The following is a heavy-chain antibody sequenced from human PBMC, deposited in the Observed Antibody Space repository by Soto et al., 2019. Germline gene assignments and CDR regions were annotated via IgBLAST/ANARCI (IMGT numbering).Heavy chain of an antibody. Sequence: GGSLRLSCAASGFTFSSYWMSWVRQAPGKGLEWVANIKQDGSEKYYVDSVKGRFTISRDNAKNSLYLQMNSLRAEDRAVYYCARDHAVLLWFGELLGPFDYWGQGTLVTVSS. CDR3: ARDHAVLLWFGELLGPFDY. CDR2: IKQDGSEK. CDR1: GFTFSSYW. V-gene: IGHV3-7*05. D-gene: IGHD3-10*01. J-gene: IGHJ4*02.